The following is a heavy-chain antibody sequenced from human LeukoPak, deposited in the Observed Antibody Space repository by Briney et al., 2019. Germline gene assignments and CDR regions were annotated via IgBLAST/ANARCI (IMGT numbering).Heavy chain of an antibody. J-gene: IGHJ4*02. D-gene: IGHD4/OR15-4a*01. Sequence: GGSLRLSCTVSGFTVSSNSMSWVRQAPGKGLEWVSFIYSDNTHYSDSVKGRFTISRDNSKNTLYLQMNSLRAEDTAMYYCARRAGAYSHPYDYWGQGTLVTVSS. CDR3: ARRAGAYSHPYDY. CDR1: GFTVSSNS. CDR2: IYSDNT. V-gene: IGHV3-53*01.